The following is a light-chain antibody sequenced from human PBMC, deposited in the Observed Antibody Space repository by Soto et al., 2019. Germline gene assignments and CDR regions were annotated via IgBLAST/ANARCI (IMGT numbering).Light chain of an antibody. V-gene: IGLV2-23*01. CDR1: SSDVGSYNL. CDR3: CSFATNNTGV. Sequence: QSALTQPASVSGSPGQAITISCTGTSSDVGSYNLVSWYQQHPGKAPKVMIYEGSERPSGVSTRFSGSKSGNTASLTSSGLQCEDEADYYCCSFATNNTGVFGGGTNLHVL. J-gene: IGLJ3*02. CDR2: EGS.